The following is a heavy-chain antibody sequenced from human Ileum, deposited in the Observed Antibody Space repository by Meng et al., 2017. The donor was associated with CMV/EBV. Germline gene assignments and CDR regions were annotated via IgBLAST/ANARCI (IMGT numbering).Heavy chain of an antibody. J-gene: IGHJ3*02. CDR2: INYSAGTA. Sequence: ASVKVSCKASGYPFTTPYIHWVRQAPGQGLEWMGVINYSAGTATFAQKFQGRLTMTRDTSTKTVYMELSSLRSEDTAAYYCARDRGSVGAFDIWGQGTMVTVSS. V-gene: IGHV1-46*01. CDR3: ARDRGSVGAFDI. CDR1: GYPFTTPY. D-gene: IGHD1-26*01.